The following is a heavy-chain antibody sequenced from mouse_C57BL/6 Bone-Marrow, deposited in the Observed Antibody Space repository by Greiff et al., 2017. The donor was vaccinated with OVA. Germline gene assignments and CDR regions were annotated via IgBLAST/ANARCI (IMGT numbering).Heavy chain of an antibody. CDR2: IYPRSGNT. V-gene: IGHV1-81*01. Sequence: VQLQQSGAELARPGASVKLSCKASGYTFTSYGISWVKQRTGQGLEWIGEIYPRSGNTYYNEKFKGKATLTSDKSSSTAYMELRSLTSEDSAVYFCERDGYFRGFAYWGQGTLVTVSA. CDR1: GYTFTSYG. D-gene: IGHD2-3*01. CDR3: ERDGYFRGFAY. J-gene: IGHJ3*01.